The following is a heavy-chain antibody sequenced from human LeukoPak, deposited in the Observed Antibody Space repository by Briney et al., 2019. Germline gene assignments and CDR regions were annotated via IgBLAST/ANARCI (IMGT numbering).Heavy chain of an antibody. CDR2: IKEDGSEK. CDR1: GFTFGRYW. V-gene: IGHV3-7*01. CDR3: ARAGGSSWADY. Sequence: GGSLRLSCAASGFTFGRYWMTWVRQAPGRGLEWVANIKEDGSEKNYVDSVKGRFTISRDNAKNSLFLQMNSLRAEDTAVYYCARAGGSSWADYWGQGTLVIVSS. D-gene: IGHD6-13*01. J-gene: IGHJ4*02.